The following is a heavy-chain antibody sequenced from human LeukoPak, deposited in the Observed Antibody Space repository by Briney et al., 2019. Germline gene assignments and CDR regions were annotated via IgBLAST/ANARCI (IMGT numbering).Heavy chain of an antibody. CDR2: INNYNENT. D-gene: IGHD3-3*01. CDR3: ARGEGGYYTHSLDY. J-gene: IGHJ4*02. Sequence: ASVKVSCKTSGYTFNSYGISWVRQAPGQGLQWMGWINNYNENTNYAQNLQGRVTMTTETSTSTVYMELRSLRSDDTAVYYCARGEGGYYTHSLDYWSQGTLVTVSS. CDR1: GYTFNSYG. V-gene: IGHV1-18*01.